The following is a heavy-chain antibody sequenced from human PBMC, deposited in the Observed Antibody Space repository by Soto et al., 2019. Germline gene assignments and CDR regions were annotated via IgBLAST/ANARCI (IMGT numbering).Heavy chain of an antibody. D-gene: IGHD2-15*01. J-gene: IGHJ4*02. V-gene: IGHV3-30*18. CDR1: GFTFSSYG. CDR3: TKDKPHPHGSGNFDY. CDR2: ISYDGSNK. Sequence: GGSLRLSCAASGFTFSSYGMHWVRQAPGKGLEWVAVISYDGSNKYYADSVKGRFTISRDNSKNTLYLQMNSLRAEDTAVYYCTKDKPHPHGSGNFDYWGQGTLVTVSS.